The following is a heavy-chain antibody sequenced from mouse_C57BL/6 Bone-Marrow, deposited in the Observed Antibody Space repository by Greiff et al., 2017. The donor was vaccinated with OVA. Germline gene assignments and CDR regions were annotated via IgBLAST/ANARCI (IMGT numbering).Heavy chain of an antibody. V-gene: IGHV1-19*01. J-gene: IGHJ1*03. D-gene: IGHD2-4*01. Sequence: EVQLQQSGPVLVKPGASVKMSCKASGYTFTDYYMNWVKQSHGKSLEWIGVINPYNGGTSYNQKFKGKATLTVDKSSSTAYMELNSLTSEDSAVYYCARLGDYVYFDVWGTGTTVTVSS. CDR2: INPYNGGT. CDR1: GYTFTDYY. CDR3: ARLGDYVYFDV.